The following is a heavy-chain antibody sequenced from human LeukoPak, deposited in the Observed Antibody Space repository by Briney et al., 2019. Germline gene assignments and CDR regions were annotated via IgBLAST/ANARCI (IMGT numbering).Heavy chain of an antibody. J-gene: IGHJ4*02. V-gene: IGHV4-31*03. Sequence: SETLSLTCTVSGGSISSGGYYWSWIRQHPGTGLEWIGYIYYSGSTYYNPSLRSRVTISVDTSKNQFSLKLSSVTAADTAVYYCARVTDYYDSSGYYSWFDYWGQGTLVTVSS. CDR1: GGSISSGGYY. CDR3: ARVTDYYDSSGYYSWFDY. D-gene: IGHD3-22*01. CDR2: IYYSGST.